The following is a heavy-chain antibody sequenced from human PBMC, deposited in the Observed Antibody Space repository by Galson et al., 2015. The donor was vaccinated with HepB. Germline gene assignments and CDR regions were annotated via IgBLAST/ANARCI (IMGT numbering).Heavy chain of an antibody. CDR2: IRYDGSNK. V-gene: IGHV3-30*02. CDR1: GFTFSSYG. Sequence: SLRLSCAASGFTFSSYGMHWVRQAPGKGLEWVAFIRYDGSNKYYADSVKGRFTISRDNSKNTLYLQMNSLRAEDTAVYYCANPRRKQWLGILDYWCQGTLVTVSS. J-gene: IGHJ4*02. CDR3: ANPRRKQWLGILDY. D-gene: IGHD6-19*01.